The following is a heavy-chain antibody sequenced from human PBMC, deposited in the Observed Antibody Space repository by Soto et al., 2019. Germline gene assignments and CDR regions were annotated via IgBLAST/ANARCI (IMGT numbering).Heavy chain of an antibody. Sequence: GGSLRLSCAASGFTFSSYGMHWVRQAPGKGLEWVAVIWYDGSNKYYADSVKGRFTISRDNAKNSLYLQMNSLRAEDTAVYYCARSPWGYSNSLDYWGQGTLVTVSS. CDR2: IWYDGSNK. D-gene: IGHD6-13*01. CDR3: ARSPWGYSNSLDY. J-gene: IGHJ4*02. CDR1: GFTFSSYG. V-gene: IGHV3-33*03.